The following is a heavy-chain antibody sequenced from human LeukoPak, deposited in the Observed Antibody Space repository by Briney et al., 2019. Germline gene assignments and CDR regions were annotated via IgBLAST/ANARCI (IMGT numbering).Heavy chain of an antibody. D-gene: IGHD1-26*01. CDR3: EVLVGETGYWFDT. CDR1: GYTFTGYF. V-gene: IGHV1-2*02. Sequence: ASVKVSCKASGYTFTGYFMHWVRQAPGQGREWMGWINPKSGGTNYAQKFQGRLTVTRDTSISTAYMELSRLRSDDTAVYYCEVLVGETGYWFDTWGEGKLVTVSS. J-gene: IGHJ5*02. CDR2: INPKSGGT.